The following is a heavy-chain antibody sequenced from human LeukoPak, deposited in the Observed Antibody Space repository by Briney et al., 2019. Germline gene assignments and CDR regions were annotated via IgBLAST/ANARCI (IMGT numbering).Heavy chain of an antibody. CDR3: ARVNYYDSSGYVDHD. CDR2: IYYSGST. CDR1: GGSISSYY. V-gene: IGHV4-59*01. J-gene: IGHJ4*02. D-gene: IGHD3-22*01. Sequence: PSETLSLTCTVSGGSISSYYWSWIRQPPGKGLEWIGYIYYSGSTNYNPSLKSRVTISVDTSKNQFSLKLSSVTAADTAVYYCARVNYYDSSGYVDHDWGQGTLVTVSS.